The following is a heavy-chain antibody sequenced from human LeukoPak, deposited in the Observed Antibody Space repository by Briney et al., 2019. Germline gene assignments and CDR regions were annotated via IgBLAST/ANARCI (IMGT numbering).Heavy chain of an antibody. V-gene: IGHV3-33*01. Sequence: PGRSLRLSCAASGFTFSSYGMHWVRQAPGKGLEWVAVIWYDGSNKYYADSVKGRFTISRDNSKNTLYLQMNSLRAEDTAVYYCARGSYSSGCSHWGQGTLVTVSS. D-gene: IGHD6-19*01. CDR1: GFTFSSYG. J-gene: IGHJ4*02. CDR3: ARGSYSSGCSH. CDR2: IWYDGSNK.